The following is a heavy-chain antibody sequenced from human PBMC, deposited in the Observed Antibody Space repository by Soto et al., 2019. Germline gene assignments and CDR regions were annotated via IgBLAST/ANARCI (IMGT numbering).Heavy chain of an antibody. Sequence: PGGSLRLSCAASRFSFSDYYMSWVRQAPGKGLEWLSYISVTSTYTNYADSVKGRFTISRDNAKNSLYLQMNGLRADDTAVYYCAMSMVRGIISTLEYWGQGILVTVS. V-gene: IGHV3-11*03. CDR3: AMSMVRGIISTLEY. J-gene: IGHJ4*02. D-gene: IGHD3-10*01. CDR2: ISVTSTYT. CDR1: RFSFSDYY.